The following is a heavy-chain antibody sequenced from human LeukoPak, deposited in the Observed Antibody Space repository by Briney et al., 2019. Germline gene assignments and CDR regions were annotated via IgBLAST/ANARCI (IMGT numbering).Heavy chain of an antibody. V-gene: IGHV3-48*01. CDR1: GFTFSSYS. D-gene: IGHD6-19*01. Sequence: GGSLRLSCAASGFTFSSYSMNWVRQAPGKGLEWVSSISSSSSTIYYADSVKGRFTISRDNAKNSLYLQMNSLRAEDTAVYYCARSPAGPRDYMDVWGKGTTVTVSS. CDR2: ISSSSSTI. J-gene: IGHJ6*03. CDR3: ARSPAGPRDYMDV.